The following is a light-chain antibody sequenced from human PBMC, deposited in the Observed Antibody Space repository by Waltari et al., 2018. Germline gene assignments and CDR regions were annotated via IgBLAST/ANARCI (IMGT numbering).Light chain of an antibody. CDR1: NSNLRGNF. CDR2: WNT. Sequence: QSVLTQPPSATGTPGQTVTITCSGTNSNLRGNFVFWYQQLPRSVPKLVMSWNTQRPSGVPDRFSGAKSGTSASLAISGLRSEDEADYFCASWDDNLSAPVFGGGTKLTVL. V-gene: IGLV1-47*01. J-gene: IGLJ3*02. CDR3: ASWDDNLSAPV.